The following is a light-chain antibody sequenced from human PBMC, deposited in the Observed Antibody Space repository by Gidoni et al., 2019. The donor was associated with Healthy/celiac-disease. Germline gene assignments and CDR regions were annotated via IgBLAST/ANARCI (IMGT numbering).Light chain of an antibody. Sequence: EIVLPQSPAPLSLSPGERATLSCRASQSVSSYLAWYQQKPGQAPRLLIYDASNRAPGIPARVRGSGSGTDFTLTISSLEPEDFAVYYCQQRSNWRLTFGGGTKVEIK. J-gene: IGKJ4*01. V-gene: IGKV3-11*01. CDR3: QQRSNWRLT. CDR2: DAS. CDR1: QSVSSY.